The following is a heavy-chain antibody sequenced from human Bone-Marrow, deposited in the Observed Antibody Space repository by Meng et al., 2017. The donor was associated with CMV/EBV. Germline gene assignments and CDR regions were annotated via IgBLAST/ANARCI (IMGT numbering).Heavy chain of an antibody. CDR3: ARQDGLRLGGPFFDC. CDR1: GFDFNTYA. J-gene: IGHJ4*02. D-gene: IGHD7-27*01. V-gene: IGHV3-30-3*01. CDR2: ISYDGSNK. Sequence: GESLKISCAASGFDFNTYAMHWVRQPPGKGLEWMTVISYDGSNKFYADSVKGGFTISRDNSKNTLYLEMNSLRPEDTAVYYCARQDGLRLGGPFFDCWGQGALVTVSS.